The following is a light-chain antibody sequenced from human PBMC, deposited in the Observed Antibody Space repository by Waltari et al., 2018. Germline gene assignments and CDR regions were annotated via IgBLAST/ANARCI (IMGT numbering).Light chain of an antibody. CDR2: AAS. V-gene: IGKV3-15*01. J-gene: IGKJ3*01. CDR3: QQYNDWPPFT. Sequence: EIVMTPSPATLSVSPGDRPALSCRASQSVGSNLAWYQQKPGQAPRLLIYAASTRATGIPARFSGSGSGTQFTLTITSLESEDFAVYYCQQYNDWPPFTFGPGTKVDIK. CDR1: QSVGSN.